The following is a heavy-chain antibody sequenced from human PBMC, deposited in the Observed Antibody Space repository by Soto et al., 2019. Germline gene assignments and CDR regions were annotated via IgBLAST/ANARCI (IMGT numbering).Heavy chain of an antibody. J-gene: IGHJ6*02. CDR2: ISAYNGNT. CDR1: GYTFTSYG. Sequence: VASVKVSCKASGYTFTSYGISWVRQAPGQGLEWMGWISAYNGNTNYAQKLQGRVTMTTDTSTSTAYMELRSLRSDDTAVYYCAREGGYSYGLGYYYYGMDVWGQGTTVTVSS. V-gene: IGHV1-18*04. CDR3: AREGGYSYGLGYYYYGMDV. D-gene: IGHD5-18*01.